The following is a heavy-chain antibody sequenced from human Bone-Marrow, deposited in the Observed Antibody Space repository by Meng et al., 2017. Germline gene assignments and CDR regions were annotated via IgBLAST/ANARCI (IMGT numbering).Heavy chain of an antibody. D-gene: IGHD2-15*01. V-gene: IGHV4-61*01. CDR1: GGSISSSSYY. CDR3: ARDPATGYYYYGMDV. CDR2: IYYSGST. J-gene: IGHJ6*02. Sequence: SETLSLTCTVSGGSISSSSYYWGWIRQPPGKGLEWIGYIYYSGSTNYNPSLKSRVTISVDTSKNQFSLKLSSVTAADTAVYYCARDPATGYYYYGMDVWGQGTTVTVSS.